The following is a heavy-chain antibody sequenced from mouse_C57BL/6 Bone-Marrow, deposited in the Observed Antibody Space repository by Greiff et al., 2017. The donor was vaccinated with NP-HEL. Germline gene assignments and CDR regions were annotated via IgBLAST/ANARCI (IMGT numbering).Heavy chain of an antibody. CDR2: IYPGSGST. J-gene: IGHJ4*01. CDR3: ARERSNSVDAMDY. CDR1: GYTFTSYW. V-gene: IGHV1-55*01. D-gene: IGHD2-5*01. Sequence: QVQLQQPGAELVKPGASVKMSCKASGYTFTSYWITWVKQRPGQGLEWIGDIYPGSGSTNYHETFKSQATLTVDTSSSTAYMQLSSLTSEDSAVYYCARERSNSVDAMDYWGQGTSVTVSS.